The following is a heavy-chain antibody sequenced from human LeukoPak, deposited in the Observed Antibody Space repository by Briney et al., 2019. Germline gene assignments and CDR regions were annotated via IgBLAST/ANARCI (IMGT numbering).Heavy chain of an antibody. Sequence: SVKVSCKASGGTFSSYAISWVRQAPGQGLEWMGGIIPIFGTANYAQKFQGRATITADESTSTAYMELSSLRSEDTAVYYCARLPYYDILTGYSNYFDYWGQGTLVTVSS. CDR2: IIPIFGTA. J-gene: IGHJ4*02. CDR3: ARLPYYDILTGYSNYFDY. CDR1: GGTFSSYA. D-gene: IGHD3-9*01. V-gene: IGHV1-69*13.